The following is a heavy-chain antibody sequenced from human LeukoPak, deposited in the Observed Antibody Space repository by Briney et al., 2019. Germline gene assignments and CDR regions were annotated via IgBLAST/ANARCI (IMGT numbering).Heavy chain of an antibody. J-gene: IGHJ4*02. CDR1: GFTFSAYT. Sequence: QPGGSLILSCAASGFTFSAYTMNWVRQAPGKGLEWLSYITSTGTTIYYADSVRGRFTISRHNAKSSLYLQMDSLRAEDTAVYYCARGGINYGFDYWGQGTLVTVSS. D-gene: IGHD4-17*01. V-gene: IGHV3-48*01. CDR2: ITSTGTTI. CDR3: ARGGINYGFDY.